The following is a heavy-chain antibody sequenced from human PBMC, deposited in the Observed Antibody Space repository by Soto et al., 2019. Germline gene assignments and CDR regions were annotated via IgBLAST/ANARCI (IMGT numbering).Heavy chain of an antibody. D-gene: IGHD2-2*01. Sequence: GGSLRLSCAASGFTFSSYAMSWVRQAPGKGLEWVSAISGSGGSTYYADSVKGRFTISRDNSKNTLYLQMNSLRAEDTAVYYCAKVAHHCSSTSCYATYYYYYMDVWGKGTTVTVSS. V-gene: IGHV3-23*01. J-gene: IGHJ6*03. CDR3: AKVAHHCSSTSCYATYYYYYMDV. CDR2: ISGSGGST. CDR1: GFTFSSYA.